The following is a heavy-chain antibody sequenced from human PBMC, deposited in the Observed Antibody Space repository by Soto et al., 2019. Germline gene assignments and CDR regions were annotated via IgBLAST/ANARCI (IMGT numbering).Heavy chain of an antibody. Sequence: PXESLNISCKVSGYSFPSFWIGWVRQMPGKGLEWLGSIYPGDSETRYSPSFQGEVTISADKSITTAYLHWSSLRASDTATYYCVKQHPLDSRAWHNWGQGTLVTVSS. CDR3: VKQHPLDSRAWHN. CDR2: IYPGDSET. J-gene: IGHJ1*01. CDR1: GYSFPSFW. D-gene: IGHD6-19*01. V-gene: IGHV5-51*01.